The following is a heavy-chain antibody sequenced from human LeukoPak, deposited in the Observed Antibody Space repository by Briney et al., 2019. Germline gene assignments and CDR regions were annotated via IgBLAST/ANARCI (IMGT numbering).Heavy chain of an antibody. J-gene: IGHJ3*02. CDR3: AKGGLQTGDGVFDI. V-gene: IGHV3-23*01. Sequence: PGGSLLLSCAASGLPFNNHAMSSVRQPPGKGLEWVSSISGSGGTTYDADFVKGRFTSTRDYSKNALYVQMNSLRAEDSAVYCCAKGGLQTGDGVFDIWGQGTMVTVSP. CDR1: GLPFNNHA. D-gene: IGHD7-27*01. CDR2: ISGSGGTT.